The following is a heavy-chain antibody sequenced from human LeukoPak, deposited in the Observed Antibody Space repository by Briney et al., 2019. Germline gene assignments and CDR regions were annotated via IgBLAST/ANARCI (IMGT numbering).Heavy chain of an antibody. D-gene: IGHD3-10*01. V-gene: IGHV4-39*07. CDR3: ARSQLGSYYYYYYMDV. CDR2: IYYSGST. J-gene: IGHJ6*03. CDR1: GGSISSSSYY. Sequence: PSETLSLTCTVSGGSISSSSYYWGWIRQPPGKGLEWIGSIYYSGSTYYNPSLKSRLTISLDTSKNQFSLRLSSVTAADTAVYYCARSQLGSYYYYYYMDVWGKGTTVTISS.